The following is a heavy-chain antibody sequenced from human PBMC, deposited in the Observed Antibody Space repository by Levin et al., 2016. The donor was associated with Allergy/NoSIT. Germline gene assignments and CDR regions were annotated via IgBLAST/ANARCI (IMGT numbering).Heavy chain of an antibody. Sequence: SETLSLTCTVSGGSISSDYYYWGWIRQPPGKGLEWIGTIFYSGSTYYNPSLKSRVTISVDTSKNQFSLRLSSVTAADTAVYYCARAASGIWYFDLWGRGTLVTVSS. CDR2: IFYSGST. CDR1: GGSISSDYYY. CDR3: ARAASGIWYFDL. J-gene: IGHJ2*01. V-gene: IGHV4-39*01.